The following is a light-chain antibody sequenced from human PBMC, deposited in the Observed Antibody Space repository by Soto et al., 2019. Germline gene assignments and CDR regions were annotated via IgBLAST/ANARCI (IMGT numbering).Light chain of an antibody. CDR2: EVS. V-gene: IGLV2-14*01. CDR1: SSDVGGYNY. CDR3: SSYTSSSTSYV. J-gene: IGLJ1*01. Sequence: QSVLTQPASVSGSPGQSITISCTGTSSDVGGYNYVSWYQQHPGKAPKLMIYEVSNRPSGVSNRFSGSKSGNTASLTISGLQAEDEADYYCSSYTSSSTSYVFGTGTRSPS.